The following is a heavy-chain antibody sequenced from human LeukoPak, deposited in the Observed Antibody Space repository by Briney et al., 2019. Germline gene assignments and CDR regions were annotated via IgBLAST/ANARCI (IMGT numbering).Heavy chain of an antibody. D-gene: IGHD3-10*01. CDR2: IYYSGST. Sequence: SETLSLTCTVSGGSISSYYWSWIRQPPGKGLEWIGYIYYSGSTNYNPSLKSRVTISVATSKNQFSLKLSSVTAADTAVYYCARASITMVRGVPGWFDPWGQGTLVTVSS. J-gene: IGHJ5*02. V-gene: IGHV4-59*08. CDR3: ARASITMVRGVPGWFDP. CDR1: GGSISSYY.